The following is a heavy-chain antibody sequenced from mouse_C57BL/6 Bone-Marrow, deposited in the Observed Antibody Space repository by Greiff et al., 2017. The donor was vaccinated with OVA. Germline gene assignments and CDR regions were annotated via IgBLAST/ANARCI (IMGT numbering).Heavy chain of an antibody. V-gene: IGHV1-19*01. CDR3: ARGGITTVVATPFDY. CDR2: INPYNGGT. J-gene: IGHJ2*01. Sequence: EVQLQQSGPVLVKPGASVKMSCKASGYTFTDYYMNWVKQSHGKSLEWIGVINPYNGGTSYNQKFKGKATLTVDKSSSTAYMELNSLTSEDSAVYYCARGGITTVVATPFDYWGQGTTLTVSS. D-gene: IGHD1-1*01. CDR1: GYTFTDYY.